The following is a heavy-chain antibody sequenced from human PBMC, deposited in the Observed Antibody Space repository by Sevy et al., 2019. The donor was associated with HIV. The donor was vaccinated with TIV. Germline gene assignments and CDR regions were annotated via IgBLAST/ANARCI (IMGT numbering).Heavy chain of an antibody. D-gene: IGHD2-2*02. J-gene: IGHJ5*02. V-gene: IGHV1-2*02. CDR3: ARDFQGCSSTSCYSWFDP. CDR2: INPNSGGT. Sequence: ASAKVSCKASGYTFTGYYMHWVRQAPGQGLEWMGWINPNSGGTNYAQKFQGRVTMTRDTSISTAYMELSRLRSDDTAVYYCARDFQGCSSTSCYSWFDPWGQGTLVTVSS. CDR1: GYTFTGYY.